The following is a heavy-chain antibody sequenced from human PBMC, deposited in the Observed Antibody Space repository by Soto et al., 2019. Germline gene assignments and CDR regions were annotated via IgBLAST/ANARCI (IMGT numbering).Heavy chain of an antibody. D-gene: IGHD3-3*01. CDR2: IWYDGSNK. J-gene: IGHJ5*02. V-gene: IGHV3-33*01. Sequence: QVQLVESGGGVVQPGRSLRLSCAASGFTFSSYGMHWVRQAPGKGLEWVAVIWYDGSNKYYADSVKGRFTISRDNSKNTLYLQMNSLRAEDTAVYYCARDGSYDFWSGYYPRNWFDPWGQGTLATVSS. CDR3: ARDGSYDFWSGYYPRNWFDP. CDR1: GFTFSSYG.